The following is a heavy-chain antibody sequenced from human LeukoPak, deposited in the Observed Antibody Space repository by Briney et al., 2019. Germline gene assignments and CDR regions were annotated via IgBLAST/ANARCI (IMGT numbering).Heavy chain of an antibody. Sequence: GESLNFSCTGSGYSFTKSLIGWLRQLPGKGLGWMRINYPGDSATRYSPSFQGQVTISADKSITAAYLHWSSLKASDTAMYYCARHGYGYYFDYWGQGTLVTVSS. D-gene: IGHD5-12*01. CDR2: NYPGDSAT. V-gene: IGHV5-51*01. J-gene: IGHJ4*02. CDR3: ARHGYGYYFDY. CDR1: GYSFTKSL.